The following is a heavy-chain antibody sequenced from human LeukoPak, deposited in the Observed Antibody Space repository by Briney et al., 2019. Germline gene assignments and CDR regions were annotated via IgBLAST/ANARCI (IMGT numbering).Heavy chain of an antibody. D-gene: IGHD1-1*01. CDR1: GFTFSSYG. Sequence: GGSLRLSCAASGFTFSSYGMNWVRQAPGKGLEWVAVIWYDGSKKYYADSVKGRFTISRAKSKNTLYLQMNSLRAEDTAVYYCAKHRLPTGISWLYGMDVSGPGSTVTASS. CDR3: AKHRLPTGISWLYGMDV. CDR2: IWYDGSKK. V-gene: IGHV3-30*02. J-gene: IGHJ6*01.